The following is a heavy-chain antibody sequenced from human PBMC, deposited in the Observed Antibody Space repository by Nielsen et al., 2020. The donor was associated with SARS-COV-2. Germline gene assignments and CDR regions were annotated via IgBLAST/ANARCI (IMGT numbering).Heavy chain of an antibody. V-gene: IGHV3-11*05. Sequence: GGSLRLSCAASGFTFSDYYMGWIRQAPGKGLEWISYISSNSIYTNYADSVEGRFTISRDNARNSLYLQMNSLRAEDTAVYFCAGGADIVAMDGGYAFWGQGTLVTVSS. CDR1: GFTFSDYY. CDR2: ISSNSIYT. J-gene: IGHJ4*02. D-gene: IGHD5-12*01. CDR3: AGGADIVAMDGGYAF.